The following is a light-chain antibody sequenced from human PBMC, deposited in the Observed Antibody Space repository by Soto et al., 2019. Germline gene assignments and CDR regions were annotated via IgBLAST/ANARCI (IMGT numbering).Light chain of an antibody. CDR3: QQSYSSIT. J-gene: IGKJ5*01. CDR1: RSISSY. CDR2: AAS. V-gene: IGKV1-39*01. Sequence: DIQMTQSPSSLSASVGDRVTITCRASRSISSYLNWYQQKPGKAPKLLIYAASSLQSGVPPRFSGSGSGTDFTLTISSLQPEDFATYYCQQSYSSITFGQGTRLEIK.